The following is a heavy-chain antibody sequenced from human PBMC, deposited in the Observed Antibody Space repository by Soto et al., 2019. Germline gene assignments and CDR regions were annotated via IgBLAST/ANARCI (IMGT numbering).Heavy chain of an antibody. CDR1: GDSITNFH. CDR3: AAYDSEGYFDY. D-gene: IGHD3-9*01. CDR2: VYFSGST. Sequence: SETLSLTCIVSGDSITNFHWSWIRQPPGKGLEWIGYVYFSGSTKYNPSLESRVIMSIDTSKNEFSLKLTSVTAADSAAYFCAAYDSEGYFDYWGQGALVTVSS. V-gene: IGHV4-59*03. J-gene: IGHJ4*02.